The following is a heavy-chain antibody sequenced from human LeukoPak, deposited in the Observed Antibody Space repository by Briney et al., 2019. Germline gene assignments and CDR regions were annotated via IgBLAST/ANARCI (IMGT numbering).Heavy chain of an antibody. CDR1: GFIFSNYN. CDR2: ITSPSSYV. Sequence: GGSLRLSCAASGFIFSNYNMNWVRQAPGKGLGWVSAITSPSSYVHYADSVTGRFNIARDNANNSLFLQLTTLRADDPAVYYCARDNPRDMTTVPHIDYWGRGTLVRVSS. V-gene: IGHV3-21*04. D-gene: IGHD4-17*01. CDR3: ARDNPRDMTTVPHIDY. J-gene: IGHJ4*02.